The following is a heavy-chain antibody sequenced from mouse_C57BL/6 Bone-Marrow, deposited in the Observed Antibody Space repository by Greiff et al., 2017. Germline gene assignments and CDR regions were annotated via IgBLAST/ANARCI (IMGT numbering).Heavy chain of an antibody. CDR3: ARPLYYGSSSFAY. Sequence: EVKLVESGGGLVKPGGSLKLSCAASGFTFSDYGMHWVRQAPEKGLEWVAYISSGSSTLYYADTVKGRFTISRYNAKNILFLQMTSLRSEDTAMYYCARPLYYGSSSFAYWGQGTLGTVSA. CDR1: GFTFSDYG. J-gene: IGHJ3*01. V-gene: IGHV5-17*01. CDR2: ISSGSSTL. D-gene: IGHD1-1*01.